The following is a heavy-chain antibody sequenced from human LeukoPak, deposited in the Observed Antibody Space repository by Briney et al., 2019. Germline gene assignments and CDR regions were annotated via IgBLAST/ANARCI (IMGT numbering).Heavy chain of an antibody. V-gene: IGHV4-31*03. CDR2: IYYSGST. CDR1: GGSISSGGYY. D-gene: IGHD2-2*01. J-gene: IGHJ5*02. CDR3: ARCPKKYQLPLWKAWFDP. Sequence: TSETLSLTCTVSGGSISSGGYYWSWIRQHPGKGLEWIGYIYYSGSTYYNPSLKSRVTISVDTSKNQFSLKLSSVTAADTAVYYCARCPKKYQLPLWKAWFDPWGQGTLVTVSS.